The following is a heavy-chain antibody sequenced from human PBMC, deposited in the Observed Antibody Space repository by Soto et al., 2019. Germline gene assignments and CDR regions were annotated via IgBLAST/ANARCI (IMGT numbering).Heavy chain of an antibody. CDR1: GFTFSSYD. D-gene: IGHD5-18*01. Sequence: PGGSLRLSCAASGFTFSSYDMHWVRQATGKGLEWVSAIGTAGDTYYPGSVKGRFTISRENAKNSLYLQMNSLRAGDTAVYYCARTRRPRGYSYGLRIYGMDVWGQGTTVTVSS. CDR2: IGTAGDT. CDR3: ARTRRPRGYSYGLRIYGMDV. V-gene: IGHV3-13*01. J-gene: IGHJ6*02.